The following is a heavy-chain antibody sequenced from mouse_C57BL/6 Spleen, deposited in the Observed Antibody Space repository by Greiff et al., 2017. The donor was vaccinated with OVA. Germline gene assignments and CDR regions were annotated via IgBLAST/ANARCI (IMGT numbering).Heavy chain of an antibody. CDR1: GYTFTDYE. D-gene: IGHD1-1*01. V-gene: IGHV1-15*01. Sequence: VQLQESGAELVRPGASVTLSCKASGYTFTDYEMHWVKQTPVHGLEWIGAIDPETGGTAYNQKFKGKAILTADKSSSTAYMELRSLTSEDSAVYYCMGYGSSHWYFDVWGTGTTVTVSS. J-gene: IGHJ1*03. CDR2: IDPETGGT. CDR3: MGYGSSHWYFDV.